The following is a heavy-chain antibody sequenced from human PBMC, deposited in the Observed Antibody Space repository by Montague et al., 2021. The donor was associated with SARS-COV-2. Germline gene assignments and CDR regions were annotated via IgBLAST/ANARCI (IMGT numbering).Heavy chain of an antibody. CDR3: ARGSGWMGNAFDI. D-gene: IGHD6-19*01. V-gene: IGHV4-59*01. CDR1: GASISSYY. Sequence: SETLSLTCTVSGASISSYYWSWIRQHPGEGLEWFGYVYYRGSTNYNPSLKSRVTISVDTSKNQFSLKLSSVTAADTAVYYCARGSGWMGNAFDIWGQGTMVTVSS. J-gene: IGHJ3*02. CDR2: VYYRGST.